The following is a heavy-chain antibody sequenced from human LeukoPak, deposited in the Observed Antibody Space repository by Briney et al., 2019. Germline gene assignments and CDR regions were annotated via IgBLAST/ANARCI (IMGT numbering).Heavy chain of an antibody. J-gene: IGHJ4*02. D-gene: IGHD7-27*01. V-gene: IGHV3-7*03. Sequence: PGGSLRLSCVASGSTYTNYWRAWGRQAPGEGLGGGANIKGDGSDKNHADSVKGRFTVSKDNAKNSLYLENTHLRAEDRAVYYCARDVPWGYFDYWGQGTLVTSSS. CDR3: ARDVPWGYFDY. CDR2: IKGDGSDK. CDR1: GSTYTNYW.